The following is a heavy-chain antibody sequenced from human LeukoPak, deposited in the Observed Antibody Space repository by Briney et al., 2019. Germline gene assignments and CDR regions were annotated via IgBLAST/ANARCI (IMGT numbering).Heavy chain of an antibody. D-gene: IGHD5-18*01. CDR1: GFTFSNFG. Sequence: GGSLRLSCAASGFTFSNFGIXXXXQAPGKGLEXVXLISYDGGNQYYADSVKGRFTISRDNSKNTLYLQMNSLRAEDTAVYYCARSGDGYSYGSDFWGQGTLVTVSS. J-gene: IGHJ4*02. CDR2: ISYDGGNQ. V-gene: IGHV3-30*03. CDR3: ARSGDGYSYGSDF.